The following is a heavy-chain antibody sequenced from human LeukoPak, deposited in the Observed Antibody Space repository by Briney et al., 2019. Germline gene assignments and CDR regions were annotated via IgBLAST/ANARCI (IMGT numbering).Heavy chain of an antibody. CDR2: ISAYNGDT. CDR3: ARDLIAVRPGWFDP. J-gene: IGHJ5*02. Sequence: ASVKVSCKGSGCTFTTYGINWARQAPGHGLEWMGWISAYNGDTNYAQKFQDRVTMTTDTSTSTAYMELRSLRSDDTAVYYCARDLIAVRPGWFDPWGQGALVTVSS. CDR1: GCTFTTYG. V-gene: IGHV1-18*01. D-gene: IGHD6-6*01.